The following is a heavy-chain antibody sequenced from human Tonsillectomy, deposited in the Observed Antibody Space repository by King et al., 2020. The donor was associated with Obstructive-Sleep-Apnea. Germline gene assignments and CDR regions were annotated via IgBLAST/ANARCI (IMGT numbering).Heavy chain of an antibody. D-gene: IGHD4-17*01. V-gene: IGHV1-2*02. CDR2: INPNSVGT. Sequence: QLVQSGAEVKKPGASVKVSCKASGYTFTGYYIHWVRQAPGQGLEWMGWINPNSVGTNYAQKFQGRVTMTRDTSISKAYMELSRLISDDTAVYYCATVAVSTATYYFDYWGQGTLVTVSS. CDR1: GYTFTGYY. CDR3: ATVAVSTATYYFDY. J-gene: IGHJ4*02.